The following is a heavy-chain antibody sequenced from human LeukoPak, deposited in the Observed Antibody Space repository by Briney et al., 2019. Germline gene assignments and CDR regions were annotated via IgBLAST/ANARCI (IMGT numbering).Heavy chain of an antibody. D-gene: IGHD6-13*01. V-gene: IGHV3-53*01. Sequence: PGGSLRLSCAASEFSVGSNYMTWVRQAPGKGLEWVSLIYSGGSTYYADSVKGRFTISRDNSKNTLYLQMNSLRAEDTAVYYCAKKASGVAAAGPYYFDYWGQGTLVTVSS. J-gene: IGHJ4*02. CDR2: IYSGGST. CDR1: EFSVGSNY. CDR3: AKKASGVAAAGPYYFDY.